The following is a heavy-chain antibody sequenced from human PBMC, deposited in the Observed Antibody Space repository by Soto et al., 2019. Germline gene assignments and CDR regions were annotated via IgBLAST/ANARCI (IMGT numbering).Heavy chain of an antibody. CDR3: ARPAVPAAPGGWFDP. J-gene: IGHJ5*02. V-gene: IGHV4-31*03. CDR1: GGSINSGGYY. Sequence: QVQLQESGPGLVKPSQTLSLTCTVSGGSINSGGYYWSWIRQHPGKGLEWIGYIYYSGSTYYNPSLKSRVTISVDTSKNQFSLKLSSVTAADTAVYYCARPAVPAAPGGWFDPWGQGTLVTVSS. CDR2: IYYSGST. D-gene: IGHD2-2*01.